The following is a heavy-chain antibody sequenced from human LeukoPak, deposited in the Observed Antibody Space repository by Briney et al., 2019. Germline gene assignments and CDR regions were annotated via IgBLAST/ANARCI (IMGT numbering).Heavy chain of an antibody. CDR3: AKDRGSGWYYFDY. Sequence: GGSLRLSCAASGFTFSDYYMSWIRQAPGKGLEWVSYISSSGSTIYYADSVKGRFTISRDNAKNSLYLQMNSLRAEDTAVYYCAKDRGSGWYYFDYWGQGTLVTVSS. CDR1: GFTFSDYY. D-gene: IGHD6-19*01. V-gene: IGHV3-11*04. J-gene: IGHJ4*02. CDR2: ISSSGSTI.